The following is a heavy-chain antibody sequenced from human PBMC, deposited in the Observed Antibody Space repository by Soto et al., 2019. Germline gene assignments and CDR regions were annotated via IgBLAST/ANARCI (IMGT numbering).Heavy chain of an antibody. D-gene: IGHD2-15*01. CDR1: GYTFTGYY. J-gene: IGHJ4*02. CDR2: INPNSGGT. V-gene: IGHV1-2*04. Sequence: ASVKVSCKASGYTFTGYYMHWVRQAPGQGLEWMGWINPNSGGTNYAQKFQGWVTMTRDTSISTAYMELSRLRSDDTAVYYCARLDLRNCSGGSCSDYWGQGTLVTVSS. CDR3: ARLDLRNCSGGSCSDY.